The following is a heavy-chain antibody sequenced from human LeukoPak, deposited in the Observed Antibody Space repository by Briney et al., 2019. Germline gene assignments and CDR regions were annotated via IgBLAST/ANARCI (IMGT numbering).Heavy chain of an antibody. CDR2: IKQDGSEK. V-gene: IGHV3-7*01. J-gene: IGHJ4*02. D-gene: IGHD2-15*01. CDR1: GFTFSSYW. Sequence: PGGSLRLSCAASGFTFSSYWMSWVRQAPGKGLEWVANIKQDGSEKYYVDSVKGRFTISRDNVKNSLYLQMNSLRAEDTAVYYCARVSGGPYCSGGSCYLDYWGQGTLVTVSS. CDR3: ARVSGGPYCSGGSCYLDY.